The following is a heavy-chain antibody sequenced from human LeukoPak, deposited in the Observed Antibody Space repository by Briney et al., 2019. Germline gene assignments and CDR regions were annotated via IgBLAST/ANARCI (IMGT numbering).Heavy chain of an antibody. Sequence: PGGSLRLSCAASGFTFSSYGMHWVRQAPGKGLEWVAFIRYDGSNKYYADSVKGRFTISRDNSKNTLYLHMNSLRAEDTAVYYCAKDLTTVTTGDYWGQGTLVTVSS. CDR3: AKDLTTVTTGDY. CDR2: IRYDGSNK. CDR1: GFTFSSYG. J-gene: IGHJ4*02. V-gene: IGHV3-30*02. D-gene: IGHD4-17*01.